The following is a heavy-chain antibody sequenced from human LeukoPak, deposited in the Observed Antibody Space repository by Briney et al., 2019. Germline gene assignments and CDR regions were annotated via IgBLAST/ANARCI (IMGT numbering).Heavy chain of an antibody. D-gene: IGHD1-1*01. V-gene: IGHV3-72*01. CDR2: IRMKVNSSTT. CDR3: IRVSQLYYFDS. Sequence: GGSLRLSCAASGFTFSNHYMDWVRQAPGKGLEWVGRIRMKVNSSTTEFAASVKGRFTISRDDSKNSLYLQMNSLKTEDTAVYYCIRVSQLYYFDSWGQGTLVTVSS. J-gene: IGHJ4*02. CDR1: GFTFSNHY.